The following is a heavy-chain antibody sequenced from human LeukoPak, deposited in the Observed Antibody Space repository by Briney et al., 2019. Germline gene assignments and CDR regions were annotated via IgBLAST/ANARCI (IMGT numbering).Heavy chain of an antibody. CDR2: VKNRGDGRTT. V-gene: IGHV3-15*07. J-gene: IGHJ4*02. Sequence: GGSLRLSCVASTFTKAWMNWARQAPGKGLEGVGRVKNRGDGRTTDYAAPVKGRFTISRDDSKRTVYLQMNSLKTEDTAVYFCTTEYFGGFEYWGQGTLVTVSS. CDR3: TTEYFGGFEY. D-gene: IGHD3-16*01. CDR1: TFTKAW.